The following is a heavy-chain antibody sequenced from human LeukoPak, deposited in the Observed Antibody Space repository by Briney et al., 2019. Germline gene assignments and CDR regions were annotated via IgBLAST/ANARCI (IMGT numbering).Heavy chain of an antibody. Sequence: ASVKVSCKASGYTFTSYGLSWVRQAPGQGLGWMGWISVYNDNTNYAQKFQGRVTMTTDTSTSTAYMEMRSLRSEDTAVYYCARESGTAMDATTYYFDYWGQGTLVTVSS. CDR2: ISVYNDNT. J-gene: IGHJ4*02. CDR1: GYTFTSYG. D-gene: IGHD5-18*01. V-gene: IGHV1-18*01. CDR3: ARESGTAMDATTYYFDY.